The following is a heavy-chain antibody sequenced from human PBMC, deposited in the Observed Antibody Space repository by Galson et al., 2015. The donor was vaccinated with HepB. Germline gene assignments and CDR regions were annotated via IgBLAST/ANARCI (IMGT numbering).Heavy chain of an antibody. D-gene: IGHD2-21*02. V-gene: IGHV3-7*03. J-gene: IGHJ6*02. CDR3: ARDSGEYCGGDCYSYCYYYYGLDV. CDR1: GFTFSSYW. CDR2: IKQDGSEK. Sequence: SLRLSCAASGFTFSSYWMSWVRQAPGKGLEWVANIKQDGSEKYYVDSVKGRFTISRDNAKNSLYLQMNSLRAEDTAVYYCARDSGEYCGGDCYSYCYYYYGLDVWGQGTTVTVSS.